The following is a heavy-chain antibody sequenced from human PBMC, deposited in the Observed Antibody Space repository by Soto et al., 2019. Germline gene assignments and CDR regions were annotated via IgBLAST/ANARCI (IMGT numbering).Heavy chain of an antibody. D-gene: IGHD3-3*01. CDR1: GYSFTSYW. CDR3: ARAITIFGVVTEKNWFDP. J-gene: IGHJ5*02. CDR2: IYPGDSDT. V-gene: IGHV5-51*01. Sequence: LGESLKISCKGSGYSFTSYWIGWVRQMPGKGLEWMGIIYPGDSDTRYSPSFQGQVTISADKSISTAYLQWSSLKASDTAMYYCARAITIFGVVTEKNWFDPWGQGTLVTVSS.